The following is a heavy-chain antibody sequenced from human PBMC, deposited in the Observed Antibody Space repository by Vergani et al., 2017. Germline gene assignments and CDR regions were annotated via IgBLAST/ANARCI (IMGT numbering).Heavy chain of an antibody. CDR1: GGTFSSYA. CDR2: IIPIFGTA. Sequence: QVQLVQSGAEVKKPGSSVKVSCKASGGTFSSYAISWVRQAPGQGLEWMGGIIPIFGTANYAQKFQGRVTITADESTSTAYMELSSLRSEDTALYYCAKDKLGGSYGRDGAFDIWGQGTMVTVSS. D-gene: IGHD1-26*01. J-gene: IGHJ3*02. V-gene: IGHV1-69*12. CDR3: AKDKLGGSYGRDGAFDI.